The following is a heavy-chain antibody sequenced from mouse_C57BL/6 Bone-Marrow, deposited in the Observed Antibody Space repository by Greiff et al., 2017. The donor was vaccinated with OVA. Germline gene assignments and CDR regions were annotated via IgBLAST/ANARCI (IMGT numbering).Heavy chain of an antibody. V-gene: IGHV5-12*01. CDR3: ARQGYYGSLDY. CDR2: ISNGGGST. J-gene: IGHJ2*01. CDR1: GFTFSDYY. D-gene: IGHD1-1*01. Sequence: EVNLVESGGGLVQPGGSLKLSCAASGFTFSDYYMYWVRQTPEKRLEWVAYISNGGGSTYYPDTVKGRFTISRDNAKNTLYLQMSRLKSEDTAMYYCARQGYYGSLDYWGQGTTLTVSS.